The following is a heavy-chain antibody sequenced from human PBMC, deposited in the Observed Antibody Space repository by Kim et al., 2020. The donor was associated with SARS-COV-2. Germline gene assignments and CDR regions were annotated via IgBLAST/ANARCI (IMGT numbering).Heavy chain of an antibody. CDR2: GSGGST. CDR3: AKGYCNS. D-gene: IGHD2-15*01. Sequence: GSGGSTYYADSVKGRFTISRDDSKSTRFLQRNSLRAEDTAIYYCAKGYCNSWGQGTLVTVSS. V-gene: IGHV3-23*01. J-gene: IGHJ5*02.